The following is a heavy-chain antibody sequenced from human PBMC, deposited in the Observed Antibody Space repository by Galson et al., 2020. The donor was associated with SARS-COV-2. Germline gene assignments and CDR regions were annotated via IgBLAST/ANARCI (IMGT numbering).Heavy chain of an antibody. D-gene: IGHD2-2*01. CDR3: AKAVVPAARRVPWYYGMDV. V-gene: IGHV3-23*01. CDR2: ISGRGGST. CDR1: GFTFSSYA. Sequence: GGSLRLSCPASGFTFSSYAMSWVRQAPGKGLEWVSAISGRGGSTYYADSVKGRSTLPRDNSKNTLYLQMNSLRAEDTAVYYCAKAVVPAARRVPWYYGMDVWGQGTTVTVSS. J-gene: IGHJ6*02.